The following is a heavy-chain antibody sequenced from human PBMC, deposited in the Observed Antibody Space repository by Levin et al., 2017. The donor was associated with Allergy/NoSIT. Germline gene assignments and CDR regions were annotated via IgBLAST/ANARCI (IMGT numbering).Heavy chain of an antibody. D-gene: IGHD6-6*01. J-gene: IGHJ5*02. CDR3: ARDRSSPSRLPHNWFDP. CDR2: IYHSGST. CDR1: GGSISSSNW. Sequence: SETLSLTCAVSGGSISSSNWWSWVRQPPGKGLEWIGEIYHSGSTNYNPSLKSRVTISVDKSKNQFSLKLSSVTAADTAVYYCARDRSSPSRLPHNWFDPWGQGTLVTVSS. V-gene: IGHV4-4*02.